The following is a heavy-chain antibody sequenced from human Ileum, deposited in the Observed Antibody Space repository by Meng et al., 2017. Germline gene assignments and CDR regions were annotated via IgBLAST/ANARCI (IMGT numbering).Heavy chain of an antibody. Sequence: EVEVVEAGGCLGQPGGSLRLSCAASGFTVSSYWMRWVRQAPGKGLVWVARINTDGSDTRYADSVKGRFTISRDNAQNMVYLQMNSLRAEDTAVYYCARDKPHNWFDPWGQGTLVTVSS. J-gene: IGHJ5*02. CDR1: GFTVSSYW. CDR3: ARDKPHNWFDP. V-gene: IGHV3-74*01. CDR2: INTDGSDT.